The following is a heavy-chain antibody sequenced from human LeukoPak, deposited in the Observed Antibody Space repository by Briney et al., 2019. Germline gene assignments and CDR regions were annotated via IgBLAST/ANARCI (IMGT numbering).Heavy chain of an antibody. CDR1: GFTFSSYS. J-gene: IGHJ4*02. V-gene: IGHV3-21*01. CDR3: AREPIVVVVAATPGHS. Sequence: PGGSLRLSCAASGFTFSSYSMDWVRQAPGKGLEWVSSISSSSSYIYYADSVKGRFTISRDNAKNSLYLQMNSLRAEDTAVYYCAREPIVVVVAATPGHSWGQGTLVTVSS. CDR2: ISSSSSYI. D-gene: IGHD2-15*01.